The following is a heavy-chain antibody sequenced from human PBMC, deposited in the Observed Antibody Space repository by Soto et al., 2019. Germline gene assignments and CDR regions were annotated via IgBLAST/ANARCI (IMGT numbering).Heavy chain of an antibody. Sequence: ASVKVSCKASGYTFTSYYIHWVRQAPGQGLEWMGTINPSAGSTSYAQKFQGRVAMTRDTSTSTVYMELSSLRSEDTAVYYCARDLGGWHDYWGQGTLVTVSS. J-gene: IGHJ4*02. CDR1: GYTFTSYY. V-gene: IGHV1-46*01. D-gene: IGHD2-15*01. CDR2: INPSAGST. CDR3: ARDLGGWHDY.